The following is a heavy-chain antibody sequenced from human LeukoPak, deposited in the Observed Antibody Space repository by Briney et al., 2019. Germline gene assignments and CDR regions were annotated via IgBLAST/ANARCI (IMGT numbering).Heavy chain of an antibody. J-gene: IGHJ6*03. CDR3: ARGLIAAAGTRNYYYYYMDV. D-gene: IGHD6-13*01. Sequence: SETLSLTCAVYGGSFSGYYWSWIRQPPGNGLEWIGEINHSGSTNYNPSLKSRVTISVDTSKNQFSLKLSSVTAADTAVYYCARGLIAAAGTRNYYYYYMDVWGKGTTVTVSS. V-gene: IGHV4-34*01. CDR2: INHSGST. CDR1: GGSFSGYY.